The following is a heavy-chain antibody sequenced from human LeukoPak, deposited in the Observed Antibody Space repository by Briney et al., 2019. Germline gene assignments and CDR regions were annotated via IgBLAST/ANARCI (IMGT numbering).Heavy chain of an antibody. D-gene: IGHD6-13*01. CDR1: GGSISSYY. J-gene: IGHJ3*02. Sequence: SETLSLTCTVSGGSISSYYWSWIRQPPGKGLEWIGYIYYSGSTNYNPSLKSRVTISVDTSKSQFSLKLSSVTAADTAVYYCARDRGRIAAAGDTRTYDAFDIWGQGTMVTVSS. CDR2: IYYSGST. CDR3: ARDRGRIAAAGDTRTYDAFDI. V-gene: IGHV4-59*01.